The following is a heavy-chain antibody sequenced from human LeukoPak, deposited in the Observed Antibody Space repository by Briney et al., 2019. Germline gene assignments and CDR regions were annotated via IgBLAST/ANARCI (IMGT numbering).Heavy chain of an antibody. CDR3: VKDNPLDY. CDR2: IRYDGSNK. J-gene: IGHJ4*02. D-gene: IGHD1-14*01. CDR1: GFTFSNYG. Sequence: GGSLRLSCGASGFTFSNYGMLWVRQAPGKGLEWVAFIRYDGSNKLYADSMKGRFTISRDNSKNTLYLHINSLRAEDTAVYYCVKDNPLDYWGQGTLVIVSP. V-gene: IGHV3-30*02.